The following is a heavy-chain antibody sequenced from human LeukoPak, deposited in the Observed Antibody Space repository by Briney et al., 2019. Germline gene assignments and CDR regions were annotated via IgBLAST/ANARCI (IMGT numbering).Heavy chain of an antibody. Sequence: SETLSLTCSFSIVSIKNYYWNWIRPSPGKGLQWVGYMYYTGSTDYNFPLKSRVTISLATSENKFSLRLNSVTAADSAVYFCASSRGPSSSWSFDSWGQGILVTVSS. CDR1: IVSIKNYY. CDR2: MYYTGST. CDR3: ASSRGPSSSWSFDS. V-gene: IGHV4-59*01. J-gene: IGHJ4*02. D-gene: IGHD6-13*01.